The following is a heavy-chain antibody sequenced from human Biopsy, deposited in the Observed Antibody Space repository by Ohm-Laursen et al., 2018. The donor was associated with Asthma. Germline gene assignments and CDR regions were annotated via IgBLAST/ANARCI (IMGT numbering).Heavy chain of an antibody. CDR3: ARAVDYSHYYGIDV. CDR1: GYTFNSAG. V-gene: IGHV1-18*01. J-gene: IGHJ6*02. CDR2: ISVYNGNT. Sequence: SSVKVSCKTSGYTFNSAGITWVRQGPGQGLEWMGWISVYNGNTKVAQKLQDRVTMITDTSTSTAYMELGSLRSDDTAVYFCARAVDYSHYYGIDVWGQGTTVTVS. D-gene: IGHD3-10*01.